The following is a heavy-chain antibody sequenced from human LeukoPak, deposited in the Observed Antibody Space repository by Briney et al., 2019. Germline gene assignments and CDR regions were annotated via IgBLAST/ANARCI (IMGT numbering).Heavy chain of an antibody. D-gene: IGHD1-1*01. CDR1: GYTFTSYY. Sequence: GASVKVSCKASGYTFTSYYMHWVRQAPGQGLEWLGVINPSGGSTSYAQKFQGRVTMTRDTSTNTVYMELSSLTSDDTAMYYCARDLTNGGAFDIWGQGTMVTVSS. V-gene: IGHV1-46*01. J-gene: IGHJ3*02. CDR3: ARDLTNGGAFDI. CDR2: INPSGGST.